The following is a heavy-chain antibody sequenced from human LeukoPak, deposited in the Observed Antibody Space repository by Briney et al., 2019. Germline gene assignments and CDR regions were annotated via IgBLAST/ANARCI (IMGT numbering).Heavy chain of an antibody. D-gene: IGHD3-22*01. Sequence: GGSLRLSCAASGFTFSSNYMSWVRQAPGKGLEWVSVIYGGGITHYADSVKGRFTISRDNSKNTLYLQMNSLRAEDTAVYYCARTISGSIDYWGQGTLVTVSS. CDR2: IYGGGIT. CDR1: GFTFSSNY. J-gene: IGHJ4*02. V-gene: IGHV3-53*01. CDR3: ARTISGSIDY.